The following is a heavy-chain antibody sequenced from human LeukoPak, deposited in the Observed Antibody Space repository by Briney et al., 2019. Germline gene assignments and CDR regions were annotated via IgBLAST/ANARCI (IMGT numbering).Heavy chain of an antibody. V-gene: IGHV3-64D*06. CDR3: VKDQSTVTYNWFDP. J-gene: IGHJ5*02. D-gene: IGHD4-17*01. CDR2: ISSNGGST. Sequence: GGSLRLSCAASEFTFSSYSMNWVRQAPGKGLEYVSAISSNGGSTYYADSVKGRFTISRDNSKNTLYLQMSSLRAEDTAVYYCVKDQSTVTYNWFDPWGQGTLVTVSS. CDR1: EFTFSSYS.